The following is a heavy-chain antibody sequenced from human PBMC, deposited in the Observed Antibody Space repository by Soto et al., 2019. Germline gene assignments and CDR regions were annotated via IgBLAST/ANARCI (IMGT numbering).Heavy chain of an antibody. Sequence: EVQLVESGGGLVQPGGSLRLSCAASGFLFSSYWMHWVRQAPGRGLVWVSRINSDGSTTDYADSVKGRFTISRDNAKNALCLQMNSLRAEDTAVYFCARGRPFDYWGQGTLVTVSS. J-gene: IGHJ4*02. V-gene: IGHV3-74*01. CDR1: GFLFSSYW. CDR3: ARGRPFDY. CDR2: INSDGSTT.